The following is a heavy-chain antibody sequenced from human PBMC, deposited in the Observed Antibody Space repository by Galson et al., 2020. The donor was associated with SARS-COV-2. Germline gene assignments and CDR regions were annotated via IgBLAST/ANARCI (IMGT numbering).Heavy chain of an antibody. Sequence: ASETLSLTCTVSGGSISSGGYYWSWIRHPPGKGLEWIGYIYYTGTTYYNSSLKSRVTIAVDTSKNQFSLKLRSVTAADTAVYYCASAWADVWGQGTTVTVSS. V-gene: IGHV4-31*03. D-gene: IGHD3-16*01. CDR2: IYYTGTT. CDR3: ASAWADV. J-gene: IGHJ6*02. CDR1: GGSISSGGYY.